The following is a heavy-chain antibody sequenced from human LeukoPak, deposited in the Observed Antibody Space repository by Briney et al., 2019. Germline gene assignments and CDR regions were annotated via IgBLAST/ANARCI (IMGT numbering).Heavy chain of an antibody. CDR1: GYTFTGYY. J-gene: IGHJ4*02. V-gene: IGHV1-2*02. CDR3: ATTNTYHYDSSGYFY. Sequence: GASVKVSCKASGYTFTGYYMHWVRQAPGQGLEWMGWINPNSGGTNYAQKFQGRVTMTRDTSISTAYMELSRLRSDDTAVYYCATTNTYHYDSSGYFYWGQGTLVTVSS. D-gene: IGHD3-22*01. CDR2: INPNSGGT.